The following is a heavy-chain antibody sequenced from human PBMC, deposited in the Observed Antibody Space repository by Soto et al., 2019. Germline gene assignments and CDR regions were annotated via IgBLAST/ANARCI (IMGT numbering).Heavy chain of an antibody. D-gene: IGHD2-2*01. Sequence: PSETLSLTCTVSGGSISSSSYYWGWIRQPPGKGLEWIGSIYYSGSTYYNPSLKSRVTMSVDTSKNQFSLKLSSVTAADTAVYYCASEVVPAAYSNWFDPWGQGTLVTVSS. CDR1: GGSISSSSYY. CDR3: ASEVVPAAYSNWFDP. J-gene: IGHJ5*02. CDR2: IYYSGST. V-gene: IGHV4-39*01.